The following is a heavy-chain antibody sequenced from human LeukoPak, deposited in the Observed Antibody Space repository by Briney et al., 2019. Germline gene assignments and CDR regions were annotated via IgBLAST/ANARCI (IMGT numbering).Heavy chain of an antibody. D-gene: IGHD4-17*01. V-gene: IGHV4-39*02. CDR3: ARDGDREGYGDYVPLDY. CDR1: GGSISSSSYY. J-gene: IGHJ4*02. CDR2: IYYSGST. Sequence: PSETLSLTCTVSGGSISSSSYYWGWIRQPPGKGLEWIGSIYYSGSTYYNPSLKSRVTISVDTSKNQFSLKLSSVTAADTAVYYCARDGDREGYGDYVPLDYWGQGTLVTVSS.